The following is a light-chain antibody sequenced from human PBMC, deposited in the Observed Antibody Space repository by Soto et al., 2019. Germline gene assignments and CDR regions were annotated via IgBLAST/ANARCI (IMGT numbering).Light chain of an antibody. Sequence: ETVLTQSPGTLSLSPGERATLSCRSSQSVSSNYLAWYQQPPGQAPRLLIYDVSSRATGIPDMFSGRWAGTDFPLTISLLEPEDFAMYYCQQYGSSPTFGQGTKVEIK. CDR3: QQYGSSPT. J-gene: IGKJ1*01. CDR1: QSVSSNY. V-gene: IGKV3-20*01. CDR2: DVS.